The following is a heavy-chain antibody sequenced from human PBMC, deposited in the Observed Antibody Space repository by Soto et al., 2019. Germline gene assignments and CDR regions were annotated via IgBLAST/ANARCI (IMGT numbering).Heavy chain of an antibody. CDR2: IYYSGST. V-gene: IGHV4-30-4*01. J-gene: IGHJ4*02. Sequence: SETLSLTCTVSGGSISSGDYYWSWIRQPPGKGLEWIGYIYYSGSTYYNPSLKSRVTISVDTSKNQFSLKLSSVTAANTAVYYCASRKSSPYFDYWGQGTLVTVSS. CDR1: GGSISSGDYY. D-gene: IGHD3-10*01. CDR3: ASRKSSPYFDY.